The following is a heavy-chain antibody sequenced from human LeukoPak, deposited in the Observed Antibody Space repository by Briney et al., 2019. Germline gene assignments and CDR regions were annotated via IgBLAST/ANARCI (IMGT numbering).Heavy chain of an antibody. J-gene: IGHJ4*02. Sequence: PGGSLRLSCAGSGFTFSRDAMNWVRQAPGKGLEWVSSINSCSTRTAYADSVKGRFTISRDNGNNSVFLQMNSLGVDDTAIYFCARGGGSYSYWGQG. CDR2: INSCSTRT. D-gene: IGHD1-26*01. CDR3: ARGGGSYSY. CDR1: GFTFSRDA. V-gene: IGHV3-21*01.